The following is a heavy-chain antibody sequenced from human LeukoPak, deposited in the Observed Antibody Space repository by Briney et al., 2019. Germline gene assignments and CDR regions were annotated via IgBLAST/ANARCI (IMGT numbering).Heavy chain of an antibody. V-gene: IGHV1-18*01. CDR3: ARYPGLATIDYYYYMDV. Sequence: ASVKVSCKASGYTFSNYGISWVRQAPGQGLEWMGWISTYNGYTNYAQKLQGRVIMTTDTSTSTAYMELRSLRSDDTAVYYCARYPGLATIDYYYYMDVWGKGTTVTISS. CDR2: ISTYNGYT. J-gene: IGHJ6*03. CDR1: GYTFSNYG. D-gene: IGHD5-12*01.